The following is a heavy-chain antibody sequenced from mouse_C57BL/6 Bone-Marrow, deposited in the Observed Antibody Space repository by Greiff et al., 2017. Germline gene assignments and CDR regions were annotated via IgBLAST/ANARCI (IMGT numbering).Heavy chain of an antibody. J-gene: IGHJ1*03. D-gene: IGHD1-1*01. Sequence: VKLQESGPELVKPGASVKLSCKASGYTFTSYDINWVKQRPGQGLEWIGGIYPRDGSTKNNEKFKGKATLTVDTSSSTADMELHSPTSEDSAVYFCARLEFDGSSGDWYFDVWGTGTTVTVSS. CDR1: GYTFTSYD. CDR2: IYPRDGST. V-gene: IGHV1-85*01. CDR3: ARLEFDGSSGDWYFDV.